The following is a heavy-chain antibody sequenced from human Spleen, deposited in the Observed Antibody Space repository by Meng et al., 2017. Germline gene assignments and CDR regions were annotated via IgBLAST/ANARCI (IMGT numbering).Heavy chain of an antibody. V-gene: IGHV1-2*06. J-gene: IGHJ4*02. Sequence: QVQLVQSGAEVKNPGAPVKVSCKASGYTFTGYYMHWVRQAPGQGLEWMGRINPNSGGTNYAQKFQGRVTMTRDTSISTAYMELSRLRSDDTAVYYCARAPLWFGELPLDYWGQGTLVTVSS. CDR3: ARAPLWFGELPLDY. D-gene: IGHD3-10*01. CDR2: INPNSGGT. CDR1: GYTFTGYY.